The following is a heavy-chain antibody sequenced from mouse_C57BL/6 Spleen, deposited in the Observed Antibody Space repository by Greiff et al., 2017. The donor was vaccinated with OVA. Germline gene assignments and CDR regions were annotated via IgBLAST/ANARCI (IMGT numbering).Heavy chain of an antibody. CDR1: GYAFSSYR. J-gene: IGHJ1*03. Sequence: QVQLQQSGAELVKPGASVKISCKASGYAFSSYRMNWVKQRPGKGLEWIGQIYPGDGDTNYNGKFKGKATLTADKSSSTAYMQLSSLTSEDSAVYFCARSYYGSSYWYFDVWGTGTTVTVSS. D-gene: IGHD1-1*01. V-gene: IGHV1-80*01. CDR3: ARSYYGSSYWYFDV. CDR2: IYPGDGDT.